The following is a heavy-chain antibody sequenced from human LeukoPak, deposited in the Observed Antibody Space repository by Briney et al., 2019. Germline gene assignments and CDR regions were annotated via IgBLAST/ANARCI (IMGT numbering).Heavy chain of an antibody. CDR1: GFTFSSYA. Sequence: GGSLRLSCAASGFTFSSYAMHWVRQAPGKGLEYVSAISSNGGSTYYANSVKGRFTISRDNSKNTLYLQMGNLRAEDMAVYYCARDLTTVVTPTYFDYWGQGTLVTVSS. CDR3: ARDLTTVVTPTYFDY. J-gene: IGHJ4*02. V-gene: IGHV3-64*01. D-gene: IGHD4-23*01. CDR2: ISSNGGST.